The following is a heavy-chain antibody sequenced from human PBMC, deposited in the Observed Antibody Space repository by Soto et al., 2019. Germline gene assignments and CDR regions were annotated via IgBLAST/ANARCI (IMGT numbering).Heavy chain of an antibody. V-gene: IGHV3-21*06. CDR2: ISSTTNYI. CDR1: GFTFTRYC. Sequence: EGSLRLSCAASGFTFTRYCMNWVRQAPGKGLEWVSSISSTTNYIYYGDSMKGRFTISRDNAKNSLYLEMNSLRAEDTAVYYCARESEDLTSNFDYWGQGTLVTVSS. CDR3: ARESEDLTSNFDY. J-gene: IGHJ4*02.